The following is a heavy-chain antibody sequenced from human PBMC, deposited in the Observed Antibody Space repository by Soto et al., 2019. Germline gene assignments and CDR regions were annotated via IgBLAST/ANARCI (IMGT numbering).Heavy chain of an antibody. D-gene: IGHD6-19*01. CDR1: GYSFTTHW. J-gene: IGHJ4*02. Sequence: PGESLKISCEASGYSFTTHWIGWVRQLTGKGLEWMGHIYPDDSDTLYSPSFQGQVTISADKSISTAYLQWSSLKASDTAMYYCAKHLGQWLSQPPDYWGQGTLVTVSS. V-gene: IGHV5-51*01. CDR2: IYPDDSDT. CDR3: AKHLGQWLSQPPDY.